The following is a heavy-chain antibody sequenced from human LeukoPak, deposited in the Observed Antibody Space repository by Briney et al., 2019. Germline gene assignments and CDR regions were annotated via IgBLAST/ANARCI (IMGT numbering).Heavy chain of an antibody. Sequence: ASVKVSCKVSGYTLTELSMHWVRQAPGQGLEWMGGIIPIFGTANYAQKFQGRVTITTDESTSTAYMELSSLRSEDTAVYYCAGDSSSSESDAFDIWGQGTMVTVSS. CDR2: IIPIFGTA. CDR3: AGDSSSSESDAFDI. J-gene: IGHJ3*02. CDR1: GYTLTELS. V-gene: IGHV1-69*05. D-gene: IGHD6-6*01.